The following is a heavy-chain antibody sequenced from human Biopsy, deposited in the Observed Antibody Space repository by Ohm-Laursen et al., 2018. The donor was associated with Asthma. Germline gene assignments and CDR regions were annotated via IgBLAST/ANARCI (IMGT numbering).Heavy chain of an antibody. Sequence: SLRLSCTASAFTFSSYGMHWVRQAPGKGLEWVAVISYDGSSKYSADSVKGRFTISRDNSKNTLFLQMNSLRAEDTAVYYCARDKDYYDSSGYYGTFDYWGQGTLVTVSS. CDR2: ISYDGSSK. D-gene: IGHD3-22*01. CDR1: AFTFSSYG. CDR3: ARDKDYYDSSGYYGTFDY. J-gene: IGHJ4*02. V-gene: IGHV3-30*03.